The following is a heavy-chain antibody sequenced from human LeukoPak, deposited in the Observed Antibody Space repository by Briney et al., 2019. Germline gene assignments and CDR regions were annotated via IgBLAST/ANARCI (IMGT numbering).Heavy chain of an antibody. D-gene: IGHD3-9*01. Sequence: GGSLRLSCAASGFTFSSYAMHWVRQAPGKGLEWVAVISYDGSNKYYADSVKGRFTISRDNSKNTLYLQMNSLGAEDTAVYYCASLNILTGYYSPRALDAFDIWGQGTMVTVSS. CDR3: ASLNILTGYYSPRALDAFDI. V-gene: IGHV3-30*04. CDR1: GFTFSSYA. CDR2: ISYDGSNK. J-gene: IGHJ3*02.